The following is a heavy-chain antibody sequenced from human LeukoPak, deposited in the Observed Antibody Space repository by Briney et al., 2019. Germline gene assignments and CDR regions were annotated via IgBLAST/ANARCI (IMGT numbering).Heavy chain of an antibody. J-gene: IGHJ4*02. CDR1: GGSFSGYY. V-gene: IGHV4-34*01. CDR3: ARGKKGSSWLIHDY. CDR2: INHSGST. Sequence: PSETLSLTCAVYGGSFSGYYWSWIRQPPGKGLEWIGEINHSGSTNYNPSLESRVTISVDTSKNQFSLKLSSVTAADTAVYYCARGKKGSSWLIHDYWGQGTLVTVSS. D-gene: IGHD6-13*01.